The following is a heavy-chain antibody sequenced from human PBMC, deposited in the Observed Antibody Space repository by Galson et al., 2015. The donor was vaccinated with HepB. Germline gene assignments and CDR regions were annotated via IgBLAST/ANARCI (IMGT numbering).Heavy chain of an antibody. CDR2: ISSSGGTF. V-gene: IGHV3-48*03. D-gene: IGHD6-13*01. CDR1: GFTFNSYE. CDR3: ARSKSPSSPSDN. J-gene: IGHJ4*02. Sequence: SLRLSCAASGFTFNSYEMNWVRQAPGKGLEWVSYISSSGGTFYYADSVKGRFTISRDNAKSLYLQMNSLTAEDTAVYYCARSKSPSSPSDNWGQGTLVTVSS.